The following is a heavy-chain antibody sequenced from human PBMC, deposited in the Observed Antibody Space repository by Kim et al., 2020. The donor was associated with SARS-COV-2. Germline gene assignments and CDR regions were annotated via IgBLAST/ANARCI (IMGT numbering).Heavy chain of an antibody. V-gene: IGHV3-21*04. Sequence: GGSLRLSCAASGFTFSSYSMNWVRQAPGKGLEWVSSISSSSSYIYYADSVKGRFTISRDNAKNSLYLQMNSLRAEDTAVYYCARDPICVVVTAAVLGVSFDPWGQGTLVTVSS. CDR2: ISSSSSYI. CDR3: ARDPICVVVTAAVLGVSFDP. CDR1: GFTFSSYS. D-gene: IGHD2-2*01. J-gene: IGHJ5*02.